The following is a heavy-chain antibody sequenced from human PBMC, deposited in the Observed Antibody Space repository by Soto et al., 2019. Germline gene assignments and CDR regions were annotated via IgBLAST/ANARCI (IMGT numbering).Heavy chain of an antibody. Sequence: QVQLQESGPGLVRPSGTLSLTCAVSSGSISSSNWWSWVRQPPGKGLEWIGEIYHSGSTNYNPSLKSRATISVDKSKNQFSLKLSSVTAADTAVYYCARDGAWDLYFDYWGQGTLVTVSS. CDR2: IYHSGST. D-gene: IGHD1-26*01. CDR1: SGSISSSNW. CDR3: ARDGAWDLYFDY. J-gene: IGHJ4*02. V-gene: IGHV4-4*02.